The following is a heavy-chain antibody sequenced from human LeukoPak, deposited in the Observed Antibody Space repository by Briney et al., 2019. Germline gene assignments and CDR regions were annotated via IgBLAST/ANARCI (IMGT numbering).Heavy chain of an antibody. D-gene: IGHD3-9*01. CDR3: ARMNYDILTGYYLRAFDV. Sequence: GGSLTLSCAASGFTFSSYEINWVRQAPGKGLEWVSHISSSGRIIYYADSVKGRFTISRDNAKNSLYLQMNSLRAEDTAVYYCARMNYDILTGYYLRAFDVWGPGKMVTVSS. CDR1: GFTFSSYE. J-gene: IGHJ3*01. V-gene: IGHV3-48*03. CDR2: ISSSGRII.